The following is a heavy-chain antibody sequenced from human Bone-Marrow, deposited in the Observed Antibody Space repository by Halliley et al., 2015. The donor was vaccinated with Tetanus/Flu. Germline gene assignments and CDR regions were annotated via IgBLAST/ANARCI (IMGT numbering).Heavy chain of an antibody. CDR3: AADRGTANLFENALSI. Sequence: SLRLSCAVSRGHITSSHWWNWVRQPPGKGLEWIGQIYQSGSTNYNPSLRSRVTISVDKSRNLFSLTLTSVTAADTAVYYCAADRGTANLFENALSIWGQGTMVTVSS. D-gene: IGHD2-21*02. J-gene: IGHJ3*02. CDR2: IYQSGST. CDR1: RGHITSSHW. V-gene: IGHV4-4*02.